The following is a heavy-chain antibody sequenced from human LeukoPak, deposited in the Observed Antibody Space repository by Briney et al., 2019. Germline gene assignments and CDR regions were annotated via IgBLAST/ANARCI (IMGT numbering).Heavy chain of an antibody. V-gene: IGHV4-34*01. J-gene: IGHJ3*02. Sequence: SETLSLTCAVYGGSFSGYYWSWIRQPPGKGLEWIGEINHSGSTNYNPSLKSRVTMSVDKSKNQFALRRYSVTAADTAVYYCARDPGGGYKDDALDIWGQGTMVTVTS. CDR3: ARDPGGGYKDDALDI. D-gene: IGHD5-12*01. CDR1: GGSFSGYY. CDR2: INHSGST.